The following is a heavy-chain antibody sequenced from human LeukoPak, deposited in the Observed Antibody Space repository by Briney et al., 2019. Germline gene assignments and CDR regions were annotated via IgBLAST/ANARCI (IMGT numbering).Heavy chain of an antibody. D-gene: IGHD5-12*01. Sequence: GGSLRLSCAASGFTFSRYGMDWVRQAPGKGLEWVAVIYSGGSTNYADSVKGRFTISRDNSKNTLYLLMNSLRAEDTAVYYCAIRKSGNAIDYWGQGTLVTVSS. CDR3: AIRKSGNAIDY. CDR2: IYSGGST. V-gene: IGHV3-66*01. CDR1: GFTFSRYG. J-gene: IGHJ4*02.